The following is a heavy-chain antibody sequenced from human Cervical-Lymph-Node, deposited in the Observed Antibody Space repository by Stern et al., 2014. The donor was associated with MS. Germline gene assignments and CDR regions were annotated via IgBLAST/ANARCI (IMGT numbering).Heavy chain of an antibody. CDR1: GFTFSRYG. D-gene: IGHD2-8*01. Sequence: VQLVESGGAGVQPGRSLRLSCAVPGFTFSRYGMPWVRQAPGKGLEWVTVISYDGNHKYYAASVTGRFTISRDNSKNTLHLQMNSVTPDDTAIYYCASDYEDTSMLFDHWGQGTLVTVSS. CDR3: ASDYEDTSMLFDH. CDR2: ISYDGNHK. J-gene: IGHJ4*02. V-gene: IGHV3-30*03.